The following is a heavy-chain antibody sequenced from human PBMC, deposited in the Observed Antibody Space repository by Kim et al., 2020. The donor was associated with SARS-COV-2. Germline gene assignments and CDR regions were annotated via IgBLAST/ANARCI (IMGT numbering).Heavy chain of an antibody. Sequence: GGSLRLSCAASGFTFSYYAMSWVRQAPGKGLEWVSGISDDGGSTYYADSVKGRLTISRDNPTNTLYLQMNTLRAEDTAIYYCAKDASSSGYYSFYSGIDVWGAGATVTASP. D-gene: IGHD6-19*01. CDR2: ISDDGGST. J-gene: IGHJ6*04. V-gene: IGHV3-23*01. CDR1: GFTFSYYA. CDR3: AKDASSSGYYSFYSGIDV.